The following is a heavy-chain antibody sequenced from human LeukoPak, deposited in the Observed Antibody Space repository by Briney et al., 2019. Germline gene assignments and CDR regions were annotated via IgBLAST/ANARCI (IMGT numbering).Heavy chain of an antibody. J-gene: IGHJ4*02. CDR3: ARYYRDGYNYDY. Sequence: SETLSLTCTVSGGSISSSSYSWGWIRQPPGKGLEWIGTIYYSGSTYYNPSLKSRVTISVDTSKNQFSLKLSSVTAAATAVYYCARYYRDGYNYDYWGQGTLVTVSS. V-gene: IGHV4-39*01. CDR2: IYYSGST. CDR1: GGSISSSSYS. D-gene: IGHD5-24*01.